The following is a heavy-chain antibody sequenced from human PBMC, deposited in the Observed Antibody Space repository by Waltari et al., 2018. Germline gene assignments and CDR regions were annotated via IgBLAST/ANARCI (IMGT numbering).Heavy chain of an antibody. CDR1: ENALTESS. J-gene: IGHJ4*02. CDR3: ATDLLYGGNAV. D-gene: IGHD2-15*01. Sequence: VQAVQSGAAGKKPGASVKVSCKVSENALTESSMHWVRQAPGKGLEWMGNFDPEDRTTVYAQKFQGRLTMTEDTSGDTAYMELNSLTSDDTAVYYCATDLLYGGNAVWGQGTLVTVSS. V-gene: IGHV1-24*01. CDR2: FDPEDRTT.